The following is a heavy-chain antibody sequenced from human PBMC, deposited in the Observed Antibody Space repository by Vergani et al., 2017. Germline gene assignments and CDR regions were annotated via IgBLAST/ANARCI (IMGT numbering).Heavy chain of an antibody. CDR1: GGSFSVYY. D-gene: IGHD3-3*01. V-gene: IGHV4-34*01. CDR3: VTALTYHSWSGYNH. Sequence: QVQLQQWGAGLLKPSETLSLTCAVYGGSFSVYYYNWIRQPPGKGLEWIGEINHSGTTNYNPSLKSRGTISVDTSKKQFSLKLRSVTAADTVVYYCVTALTYHSWSGYNHWGRGTLVTVSS. J-gene: IGHJ5*02. CDR2: INHSGTT.